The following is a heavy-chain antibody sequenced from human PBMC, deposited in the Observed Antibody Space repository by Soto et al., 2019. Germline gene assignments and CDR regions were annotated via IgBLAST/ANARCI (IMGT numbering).Heavy chain of an antibody. CDR2: INQDGSEK. CDR1: GFTFSRYW. J-gene: IGHJ5*02. V-gene: IGHV3-7*01. D-gene: IGHD4-17*01. CDR3: ASPPTNLDYGDDNWFDP. Sequence: PGGSLRLSCAASGFTFSRYWMSWVRQAPGKGLEWVANINQDGSEKYYVDSVKGRFTISRDNAMNLLFLQMNSLRVEDTALYYCASPPTNLDYGDDNWFDPWGQGSLVTVSS.